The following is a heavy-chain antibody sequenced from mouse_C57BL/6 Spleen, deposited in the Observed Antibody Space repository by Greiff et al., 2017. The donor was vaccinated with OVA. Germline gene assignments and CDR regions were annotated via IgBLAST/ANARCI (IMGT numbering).Heavy chain of an antibody. Sequence: QVQLQQPGAELVRPGSSVKLSCKASGYTFTSYWMHWVKQRPIQGLEWIGNIDPSDSETHYNQKFKDKATLTVDKSSSTAYMQLSSLTSEDSAVYYCAGITTVVAPDWYFDVWGTGTTVTVSS. D-gene: IGHD1-1*01. CDR1: GYTFTSYW. V-gene: IGHV1-52*01. CDR2: IDPSDSET. J-gene: IGHJ1*03. CDR3: AGITTVVAPDWYFDV.